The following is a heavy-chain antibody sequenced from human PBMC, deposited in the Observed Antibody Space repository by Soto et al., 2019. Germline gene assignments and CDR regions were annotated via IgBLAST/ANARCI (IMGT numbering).Heavy chain of an antibody. D-gene: IGHD6-13*01. CDR2: ISFDGNNK. CDR3: AKHKRQRLVQESVDFDY. Sequence: QVQLVESGGGVVQPGRSLRLSCAASGFSFRSYGMPWVRQAPGKGLEWVSVISFDGNNKYYADSVKGRFTISRDNSKNTLYLQMNGLRTEDTAVYYCAKHKRQRLVQESVDFDYWGQGTLVTVSS. V-gene: IGHV3-30*18. J-gene: IGHJ4*02. CDR1: GFSFRSYG.